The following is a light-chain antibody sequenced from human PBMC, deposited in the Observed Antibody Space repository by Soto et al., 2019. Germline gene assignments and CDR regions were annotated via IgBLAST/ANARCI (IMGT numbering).Light chain of an antibody. CDR3: QKYSSVPV. V-gene: IGKV1-27*01. CDR1: QGIRNF. CDR2: AAS. J-gene: IGKJ3*01. Sequence: DIQMTQSPTSLSASVGDRFTITCRASQGIRNFVAWYQQKPGKAPKLLIYAASTLQSGVPSRFSGSGSGTDFTLTINSLQPEDVATYSCQKYSSVPVFGTGTKVEIK.